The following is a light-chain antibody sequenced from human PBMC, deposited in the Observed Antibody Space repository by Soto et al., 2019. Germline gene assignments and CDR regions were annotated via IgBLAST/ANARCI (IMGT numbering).Light chain of an antibody. J-gene: IGLJ1*01. Sequence: QSVLTQPASVSGSPGQSITISCTGTSSDVGGYDYVSWYQQHPGTAPRLIIFEVTNRPSGVSNRFSGSKSGNTASLTISGLQAEHEADYYCTSYTSSSTQVFGTGTKVT. CDR3: TSYTSSSTQV. CDR1: SSDVGGYDY. V-gene: IGLV2-14*01. CDR2: EVT.